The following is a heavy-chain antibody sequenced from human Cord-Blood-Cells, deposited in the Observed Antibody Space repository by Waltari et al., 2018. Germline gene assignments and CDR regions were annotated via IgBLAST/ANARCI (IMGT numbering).Heavy chain of an antibody. D-gene: IGHD6-13*01. V-gene: IGHV4-34*01. CDR3: ARGRDSSSWYPVTPNYYYYMDV. CDR2: INHSGST. CDR1: GGSFSGYY. J-gene: IGHJ6*03. Sequence: QVPLPQSGAGLLKPSETLSLTFAVHGGSFSGYYWSSIRQPPGKWLAWIGEINHSGSTNYNPSLKSRVTISVDTSKNQFSLKLSSVTAADTAVYYCARGRDSSSWYPVTPNYYYYMDVWGKGTTVTVSS.